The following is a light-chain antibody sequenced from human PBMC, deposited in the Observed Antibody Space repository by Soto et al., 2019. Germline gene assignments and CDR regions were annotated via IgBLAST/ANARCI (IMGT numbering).Light chain of an antibody. Sequence: DIQMTQSPSSLSASVGDRVTITCRASQAITNDLSWYQQKPGEPPKRLIYAASTLHSGVPSRFSGSRSGTEFTLTISSLQPEDFATYFCLQHNSYPRTFGQGTKVEIK. CDR3: LQHNSYPRT. CDR2: AAS. J-gene: IGKJ1*01. V-gene: IGKV1-17*01. CDR1: QAITND.